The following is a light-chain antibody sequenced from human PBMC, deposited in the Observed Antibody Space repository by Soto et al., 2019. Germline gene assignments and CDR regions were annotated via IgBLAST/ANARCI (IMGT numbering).Light chain of an antibody. V-gene: IGKV3-20*01. CDR2: GAS. CDR3: QQYDNWPPA. CDR1: QSVSSSY. Sequence: EIVLTQSPGTLPLSPGERATLSCRASQSVSSSYLAWYQQTPGQAPRLLIYGASSRATGVPDRFSGGGSGTEFTLTISSLQSEDFAVYYCQQYDNWPPAFGGGTKVDIK. J-gene: IGKJ4*01.